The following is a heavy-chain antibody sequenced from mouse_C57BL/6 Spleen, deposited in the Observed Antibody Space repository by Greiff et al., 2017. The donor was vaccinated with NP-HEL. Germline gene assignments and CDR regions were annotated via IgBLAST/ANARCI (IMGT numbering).Heavy chain of an antibody. V-gene: IGHV7-1*01. Sequence: EVMLVESGGGLVQSGRSLRLSCATSGFTFSDFYMEWVRQAPGKGLEWIAASRNKANDYTTEYSASVKGRFIVSRDTSQSILYLQMNALRAEDTAIYYCARDADYRGMDYWGQGTSVTVSS. CDR3: ARDADYRGMDY. CDR2: SRNKANDYTT. D-gene: IGHD2-14*01. CDR1: GFTFSDFY. J-gene: IGHJ4*01.